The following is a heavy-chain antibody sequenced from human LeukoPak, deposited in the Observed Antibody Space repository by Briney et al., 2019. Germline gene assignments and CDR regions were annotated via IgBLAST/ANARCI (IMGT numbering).Heavy chain of an antibody. D-gene: IGHD6-19*01. CDR1: EFTFTSYA. CDR3: AKDLSVAGFDI. Sequence: GGSLRLSCAASEFTFTSYAMSWVRQAPGKGLEWVSAISGSGGSTYYADFVKGRFTISRDNSKNTLYLQMNSLRAEDTAVYYCAKDLSVAGFDIWGQGRMVTVSS. J-gene: IGHJ3*02. V-gene: IGHV3-23*01. CDR2: ISGSGGST.